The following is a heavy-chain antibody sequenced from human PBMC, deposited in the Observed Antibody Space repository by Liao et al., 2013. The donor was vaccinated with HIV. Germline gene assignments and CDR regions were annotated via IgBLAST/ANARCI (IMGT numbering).Heavy chain of an antibody. CDR1: GGSISSYY. V-gene: IGHV4-4*07. Sequence: QVQLQESGPGLVKPSETLSLTCTVSGGSISSYYWSWIRQPAGKGLEWIGRIYSSGSANYNPSLKSRIIFLPDTSKNQFSLRLSSVTAADTAIYFCARGRDVFDIWGQGTMVTVSS. J-gene: IGHJ3*02. CDR2: IYSSGSA. CDR3: ARGRDVFDI.